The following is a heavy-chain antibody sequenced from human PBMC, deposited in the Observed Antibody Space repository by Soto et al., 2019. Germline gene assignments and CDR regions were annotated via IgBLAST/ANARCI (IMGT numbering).Heavy chain of an antibody. J-gene: IGHJ5*02. CDR3: ARDVTSNNNCFDL. D-gene: IGHD2-2*01. CDR2: IYYTGRT. V-gene: IGHV4-31*02. Sequence: QVQLQESGPGLVKPSQTLSLTCTVSGGSLKSGGYYWSWIRQHPGRGLGWIGYIYYTGRTSYNPSLESRVTFSLDTSKTQCSLKLSSVTAADTAVYYCARDVTSNNNCFDLWGHGTLVTVSS. CDR1: GGSLKSGGYY.